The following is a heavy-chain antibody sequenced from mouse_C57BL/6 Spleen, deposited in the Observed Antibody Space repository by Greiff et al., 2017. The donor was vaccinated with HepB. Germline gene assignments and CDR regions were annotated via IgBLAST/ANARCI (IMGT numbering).Heavy chain of an antibody. CDR1: GYTFTSYW. CDR2: INPSSGYT. V-gene: IGHV1-7*01. J-gene: IGHJ2*01. Sequence: QVQLKESGAELAKPGASVKLSCKASGYTFTSYWMHWVKQRPGQGLEWIGYINPSSGYTKYNQKFKDKATLTADKSSSTAYMQLSSLTYEDSAVYYCARGDTTVVEGGDYWGQGTTLTVSS. D-gene: IGHD1-1*01. CDR3: ARGDTTVVEGGDY.